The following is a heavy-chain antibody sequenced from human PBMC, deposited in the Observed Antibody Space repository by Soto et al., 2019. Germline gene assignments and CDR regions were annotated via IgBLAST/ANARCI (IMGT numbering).Heavy chain of an antibody. Sequence: ASVKVSCKASGYTFTGYAMHWVRQAPGQRLEWMGWINAGNGNTKYSQKFQGRVTITRDTSASTAYMELSSLRSEDTAVYYCAAGAVPAAGTAADYYGMDVWGQGTTVTVSS. J-gene: IGHJ6*02. CDR2: INAGNGNT. D-gene: IGHD2-2*01. CDR3: AAGAVPAAGTAADYYGMDV. V-gene: IGHV1-3*01. CDR1: GYTFTGYA.